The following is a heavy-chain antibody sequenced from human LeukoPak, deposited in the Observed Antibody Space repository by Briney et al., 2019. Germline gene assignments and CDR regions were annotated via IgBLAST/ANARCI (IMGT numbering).Heavy chain of an antibody. CDR1: GGTFSDYA. V-gene: IGHV1-69*13. CDR3: ARVCDFWSGRCPPPDRYYMDV. D-gene: IGHD3-3*01. CDR2: IIPIFGTA. Sequence: ASVKVSCKASGGTFSDYAISWVRQAPGQGLEWMGGIIPIFGTANYAQRLQGRVTISAVESTSTAYMELSSLRSEDTAVYYCARVCDFWSGRCPPPDRYYMDVWGRGTTVTVAS. J-gene: IGHJ6*03.